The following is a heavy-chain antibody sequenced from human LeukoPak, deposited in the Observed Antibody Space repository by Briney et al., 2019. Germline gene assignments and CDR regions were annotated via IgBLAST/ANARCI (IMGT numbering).Heavy chain of an antibody. CDR3: ARFIAAPYYFDY. J-gene: IGHJ4*02. CDR2: ISDDGSNK. CDR1: GFTFSTYA. Sequence: GGSLRLSCAASGFTFSTYAMNWVRQAPGKGLEWVAVISDDGSNKYYAESVKGQFTISRDNSKNTLYLQMNSLRAEDTAVYYCARFIAAPYYFDYWGRGTLVTVSS. V-gene: IGHV3-30*04. D-gene: IGHD6-13*01.